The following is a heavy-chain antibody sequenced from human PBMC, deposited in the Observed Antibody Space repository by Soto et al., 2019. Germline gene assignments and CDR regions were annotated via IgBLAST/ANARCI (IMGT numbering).Heavy chain of an antibody. J-gene: IGHJ4*02. CDR2: ISEDTTTA. CDR3: AKPHFGSGTGTSYGIA. CDR1: GFSFSSYA. V-gene: IGHV3-23*01. Sequence: EVQLLESGGGLVQPGGSLRLSCAASGFSFSSYAINWVRQAPGTGLEWVSAISEDTTTAHYADFVKGRFTISRDNSKNMVYLQMTCLRDDDTAVYYCAKPHFGSGTGTSYGIAWGQGTLVTVS. D-gene: IGHD3-10*01.